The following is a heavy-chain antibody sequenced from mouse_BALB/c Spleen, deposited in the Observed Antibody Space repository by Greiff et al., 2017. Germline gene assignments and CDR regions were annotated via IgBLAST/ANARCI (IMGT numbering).Heavy chain of an antibody. Sequence: EVMLVESGGGLVQPGGSLKLSCAASGFTFSSYGMSWVRQTPDKRLELVATINSNGGSTYYPDSVKGRFTISRDNAKNTLYLQMSSLKSEDTAMYYCARGLYYGNYAMDYWGQGTSVTVSS. D-gene: IGHD2-1*01. CDR1: GFTFSSYG. CDR2: INSNGGST. CDR3: ARGLYYGNYAMDY. V-gene: IGHV5-6-3*01. J-gene: IGHJ4*01.